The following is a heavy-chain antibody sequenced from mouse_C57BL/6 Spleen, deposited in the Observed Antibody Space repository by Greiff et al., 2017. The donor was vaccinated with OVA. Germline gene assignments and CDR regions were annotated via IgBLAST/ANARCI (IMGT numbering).Heavy chain of an antibody. CDR2: IWRGGST. V-gene: IGHV2-5*01. Sequence: QVQLKESGPGLVQPSPCLSITCTVSGFSLTSYGVHWVRQSPGKGLEWLGGIWRGGSTDYNAAFMYRLHITKDNSKSQVFFNMNSLQTYDTALYYCATNYDEGYAMDYWGQGTSVTVSS. CDR3: ATNYDEGYAMDY. J-gene: IGHJ4*01. D-gene: IGHD2-4*01. CDR1: GFSLTSYG.